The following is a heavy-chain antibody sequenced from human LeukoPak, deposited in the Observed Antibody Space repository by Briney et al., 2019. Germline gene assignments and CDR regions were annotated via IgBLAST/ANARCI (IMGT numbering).Heavy chain of an antibody. J-gene: IGHJ5*02. CDR2: TYFRSDWFN. V-gene: IGHV6-1*01. CDR1: GDSVSSSSAA. CDR3: ARESGIATTGRWFDP. Sequence: SHTLSLTCAISGDSVSSSSAAWNWIRQSPSRGLEWLRRTYFRSDWFNDYAVSVKSRITVNPDTSKNQFSLHLSSVTPEDTAVYYCARESGIATTGRWFDPWGQGTLVTVSS. D-gene: IGHD6-13*01.